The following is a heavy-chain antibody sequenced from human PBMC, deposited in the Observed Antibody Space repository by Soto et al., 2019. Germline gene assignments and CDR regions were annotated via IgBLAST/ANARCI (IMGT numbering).Heavy chain of an antibody. CDR2: ISSSSGSTI. V-gene: IGHV3-48*02. J-gene: IGHJ4*02. Sequence: HPWGSLRLSCAASGFTFSSYSMKWFRQAPGKGLEWVSYISSSSGSTIYYADSVKGRFTISRDNAKNSLYLQMNSLRDDDKAVYCRESDVGGYYWGQG. CDR1: GFTFSSYS. CDR3: ESDVGGYY. D-gene: IGHD3-22*01.